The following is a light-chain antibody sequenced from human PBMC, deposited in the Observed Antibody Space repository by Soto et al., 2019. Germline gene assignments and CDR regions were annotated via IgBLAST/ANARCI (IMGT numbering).Light chain of an antibody. Sequence: QSVLTQPASVSGSPVHSITISCTGTSSDVGNYNLVSWYQQDPGKAPKLMIYEVSKRPSGVSNRFSGSKSGNTASLTISGLQAGDEADYYCCSYAGGSTYVFGTGTKVTVL. J-gene: IGLJ1*01. CDR3: CSYAGGSTYV. V-gene: IGLV2-23*02. CDR1: SSDVGNYNL. CDR2: EVS.